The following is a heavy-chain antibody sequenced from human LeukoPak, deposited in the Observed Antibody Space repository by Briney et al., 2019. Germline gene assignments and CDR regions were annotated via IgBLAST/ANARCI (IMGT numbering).Heavy chain of an antibody. J-gene: IGHJ6*03. V-gene: IGHV3-9*01. Sequence: GGSLRLSCAASGFTFSSYSMNWVRQAPGKGLEWVSGISWNSGSIGYADSVKGRFTISRDNAKNSLYLQMNSLRAEDTALYYCAKDNSRYYYYMDVWGKGTTVTVSS. CDR1: GFTFSSYS. CDR2: ISWNSGSI. CDR3: AKDNSRYYYYMDV. D-gene: IGHD2-21*01.